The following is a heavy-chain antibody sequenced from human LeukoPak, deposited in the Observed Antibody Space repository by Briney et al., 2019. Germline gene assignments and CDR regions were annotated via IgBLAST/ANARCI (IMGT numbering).Heavy chain of an antibody. CDR1: GGSFSGYH. J-gene: IGHJ4*02. Sequence: PSETLSLTCAVYGGSFSGYHWSWIRQPPGKGLEWIGEINHSGSTNYNPSLKSRVTMSLDTSKNQFSLKLSSVTAADTAVYYCARLQYYLPGSSLYYFDYWGQGTLVTVSS. CDR2: INHSGST. V-gene: IGHV4-34*01. D-gene: IGHD3-10*01. CDR3: ARLQYYLPGSSLYYFDY.